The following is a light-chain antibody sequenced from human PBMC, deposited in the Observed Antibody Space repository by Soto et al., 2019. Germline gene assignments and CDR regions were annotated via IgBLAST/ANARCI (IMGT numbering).Light chain of an antibody. CDR2: AAS. Sequence: DIQMAQSPSTLSASVGDRVTITCRASQSISGYLNWYQQKPGRAPKLLIYAASNLQSGVPSRFSGSGSGTDFTLTISSLQPEDVATYYCQKCNSAPLTFGGGTKVDI. J-gene: IGKJ4*01. CDR1: QSISGY. V-gene: IGKV1-39*01. CDR3: QKCNSAPLT.